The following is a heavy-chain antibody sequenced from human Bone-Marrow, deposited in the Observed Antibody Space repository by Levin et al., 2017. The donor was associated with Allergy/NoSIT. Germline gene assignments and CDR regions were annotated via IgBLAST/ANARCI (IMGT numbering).Heavy chain of an antibody. D-gene: IGHD1-14*01. J-gene: IGHJ5*02. CDR1: EFTFIDYNY. CDR3: ASFGREGNWFDP. CDR2: TSGGDDTI. V-gene: IGHV3-11*01. Sequence: GGSLRLSCEASEFTFIDYNYMSWIRQAPGKGLEWIAYTSGGDDTIYYAESVMGRFTISRDNAKTSLHLQMNNLRVEDTAVYYCASFGREGNWFDPWGQGTLVTVSS.